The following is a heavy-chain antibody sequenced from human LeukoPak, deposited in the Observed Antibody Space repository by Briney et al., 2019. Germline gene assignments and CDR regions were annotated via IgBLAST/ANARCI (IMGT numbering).Heavy chain of an antibody. CDR2: IRSDGSNN. CDR3: AKVSGASIYYYYMDV. Sequence: GGSLRLSCAASGFTFSSYGMHWVRQAPGKGLEWVAFIRSDGSNNYYADSVKGRFTIPRGNSKNTLYLQMNSLRAEDTAVYYCAKVSGASIYYYYMDVWGKGTTVIVSS. CDR1: GFTFSSYG. V-gene: IGHV3-30*02. J-gene: IGHJ6*03. D-gene: IGHD3-3*01.